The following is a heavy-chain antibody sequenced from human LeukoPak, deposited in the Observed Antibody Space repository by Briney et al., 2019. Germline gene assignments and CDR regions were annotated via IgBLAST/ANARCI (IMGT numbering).Heavy chain of an antibody. J-gene: IGHJ5*02. CDR1: GGSISSYY. D-gene: IGHD4-11*01. Sequence: PSETLSLTCTVSGGSISSYYWSWIRQPPGKGLEWIGYISYSGSPNFNPSLKSRVTISVDTSKNQFSLKLSSVTAADTAVYYCARVPTEYWFDPWGQGTLVTVSS. V-gene: IGHV4-59*01. CDR2: ISYSGSP. CDR3: ARVPTEYWFDP.